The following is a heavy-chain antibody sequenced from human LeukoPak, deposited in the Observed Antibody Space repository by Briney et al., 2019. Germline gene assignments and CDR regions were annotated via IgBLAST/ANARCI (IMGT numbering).Heavy chain of an antibody. Sequence: GGSLRLSCAASGFTFDDYTMHWVRQAPGKGLEWVSLISWDGGSTYYADSVKGRFTISRHNSKNSLYLQMNSLRTEDTALYYCAKGINYYYYMDVWGKGTTVTVSS. CDR3: AKGINYYYYMDV. CDR2: ISWDGGST. J-gene: IGHJ6*03. V-gene: IGHV3-43*01. CDR1: GFTFDDYT. D-gene: IGHD3-16*01.